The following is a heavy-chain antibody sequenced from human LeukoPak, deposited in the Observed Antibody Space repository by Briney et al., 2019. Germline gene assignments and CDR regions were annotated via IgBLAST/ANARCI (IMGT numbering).Heavy chain of an antibody. CDR1: GFTFNTYT. CDR2: ISYDGSNK. CDR3: AKDGRITMIVVVDYFDY. J-gene: IGHJ4*02. D-gene: IGHD3-22*01. V-gene: IGHV3-30-3*01. Sequence: PGGSLRLSCAASGFTFNTYTMHWVRQAPGEGLEWVAVISYDGSNKYYADSVKGRFTISRDNSKNTLYLQMNSLRAEDTAVYYCAKDGRITMIVVVDYFDYWGQGTLVTVSS.